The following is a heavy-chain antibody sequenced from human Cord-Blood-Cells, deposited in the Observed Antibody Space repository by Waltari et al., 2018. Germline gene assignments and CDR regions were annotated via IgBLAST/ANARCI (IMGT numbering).Heavy chain of an antibody. J-gene: IGHJ4*02. CDR1: GGSFSGYY. D-gene: IGHD3-10*01. Sequence: QVQLQQWGAGLLKPSETLSLTCAVYGGSFSGYYWSWIRQPPGKGLEWIGEINHSGSTNYNPSLKSRVTISVDTSKNQFSLKRSSVTAADTAVYYCARVQSGYFDYWGQGTLVTVSS. CDR2: INHSGST. V-gene: IGHV4-34*01. CDR3: ARVQSGYFDY.